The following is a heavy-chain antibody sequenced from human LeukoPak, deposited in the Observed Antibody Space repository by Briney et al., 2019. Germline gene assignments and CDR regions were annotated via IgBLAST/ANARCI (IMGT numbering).Heavy chain of an antibody. CDR3: AKGPEVRGVIVILKTGEKGALDY. CDR2: ISYDGSNK. J-gene: IGHJ4*02. Sequence: TGGSLRLSCAASGFTFSSYGMHWVRQAPGKGLEWVAVISYDGSNKYYADSVKGRFTISRDNSKNTLYLQMSSLRAEDTAVYYCAKGPEVRGVIVILKTGEKGALDYWGQGTLVTVSS. D-gene: IGHD3-10*01. CDR1: GFTFSSYG. V-gene: IGHV3-30*19.